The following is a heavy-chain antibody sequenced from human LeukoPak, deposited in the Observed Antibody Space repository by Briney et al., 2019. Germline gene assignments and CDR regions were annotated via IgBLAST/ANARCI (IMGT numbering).Heavy chain of an antibody. V-gene: IGHV3-23*01. CDR1: GFSFGSYG. CDR2: IHYSDGTT. CDR3: AKGGGRPLDDAFDI. J-gene: IGHJ3*02. Sequence: GRSLRLSCVASGFSFGSYGMSWFRQAPGKGLEWVSTIHYSDGTTYYADSVKGRFTVSRDNSKNTLSLQMDNLRTEDTAVYYCAKGGGRPLDDAFDIWGQETMVTVSS.